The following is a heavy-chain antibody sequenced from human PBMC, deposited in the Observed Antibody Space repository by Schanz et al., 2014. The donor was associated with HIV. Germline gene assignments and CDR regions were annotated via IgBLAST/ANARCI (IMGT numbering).Heavy chain of an antibody. V-gene: IGHV4-4*07. J-gene: IGHJ6*02. CDR1: GGSISGHY. CDR2: ISASGSS. D-gene: IGHD3-3*01. Sequence: QVQLQESGPGLVKPSETLSLTCTVSGGSISGHYWSWIRQPAGKGLEWIGRISASGSSNYNPSLKGRLAMSIDTSKKKFSLNLSSVTAADTAVYYCASSITISGVVYAMDVWGQGTTVTVSS. CDR3: ASSITISGVVYAMDV.